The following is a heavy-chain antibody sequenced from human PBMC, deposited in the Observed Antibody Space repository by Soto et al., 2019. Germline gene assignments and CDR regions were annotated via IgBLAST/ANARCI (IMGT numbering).Heavy chain of an antibody. Sequence: SETLSLTCAVSGGSISSNSWWSLVRQPPGKGLEWIGQITYSGGTKYNPSLKSRVTISLDKSENQFSLKLSSVTAADTAVYYCASQASPYYYYGMDVWGQGTTVTVSS. CDR1: GGSISSNSW. CDR2: ITYSGGT. CDR3: ASQASPYYYYGMDV. J-gene: IGHJ6*02. V-gene: IGHV4-4*02.